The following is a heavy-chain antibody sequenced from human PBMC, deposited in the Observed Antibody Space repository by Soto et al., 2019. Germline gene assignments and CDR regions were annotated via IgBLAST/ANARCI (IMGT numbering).Heavy chain of an antibody. CDR2: INHSGST. CDR3: ARGSGWYAP. CDR1: GGSFSGYY. D-gene: IGHD6-19*01. V-gene: IGHV4-34*01. J-gene: IGHJ5*02. Sequence: QVQLQQWGAGLLKPSETLSLTCAVYGGSFSGYYWSWIRQPPGKGLEWIGEINHSGSTNYNTSLKSRVTISVDTSKNQFSLKLSSVTAADTAVYYCARGSGWYAPWCHGTLVTVSS.